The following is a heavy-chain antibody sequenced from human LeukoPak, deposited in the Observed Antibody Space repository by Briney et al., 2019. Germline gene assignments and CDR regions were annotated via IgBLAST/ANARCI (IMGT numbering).Heavy chain of an antibody. CDR2: ISAYNGNT. Sequence: ASVKVSCTASGYTFTSYGISWVRQAPGQGLEWMGWISAYNGNTNYAQKLQGRVTMTTDTSTSTAYMELRSLRSDDTAVYYCVRERKITIFGVACDYWGQGTLVTVSS. J-gene: IGHJ4*02. D-gene: IGHD3-3*01. CDR1: GYTFTSYG. CDR3: VRERKITIFGVACDY. V-gene: IGHV1-18*01.